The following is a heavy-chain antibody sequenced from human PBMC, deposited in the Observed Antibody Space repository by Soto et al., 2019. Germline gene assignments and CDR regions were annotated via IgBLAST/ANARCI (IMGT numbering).Heavy chain of an antibody. V-gene: IGHV1-18*01. CDR3: ARRPHRSGYDYLVFAEYYFDY. CDR1: GYTFTSYG. D-gene: IGHD5-12*01. CDR2: ISAYNGNT. Sequence: ASVKVSCKASGYTFTSYGISWVRQAPGQGLEWMGWISAYNGNTNYAQKLQGRVTMTTDTSTSTAYMELRSLRSDDTAVYYCARRPHRSGYDYLVFAEYYFDYWGQGTLVTVSS. J-gene: IGHJ4*02.